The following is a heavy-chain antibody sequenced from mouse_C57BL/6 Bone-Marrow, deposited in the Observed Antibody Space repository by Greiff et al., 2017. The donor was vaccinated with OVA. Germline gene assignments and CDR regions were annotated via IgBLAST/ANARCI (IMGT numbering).Heavy chain of an antibody. D-gene: IGHD3-3*01. CDR2: IWSGGST. CDR1: GFSLTSYG. J-gene: IGHJ3*01. Sequence: VQLQESGPGLVQPSQSLSITCTVSGFSLTSYGVHWVRQSPGKGLEWLGVIWSGGSTDYNAAFISRLSISKDNSKSQVFFKMNSLQADDTAIYYCARIEGGLAYWGQGTLVTVSA. V-gene: IGHV2-2*01. CDR3: ARIEGGLAY.